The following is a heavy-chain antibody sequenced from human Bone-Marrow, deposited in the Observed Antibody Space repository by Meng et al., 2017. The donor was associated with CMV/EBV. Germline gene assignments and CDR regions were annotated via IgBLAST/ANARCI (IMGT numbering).Heavy chain of an antibody. J-gene: IGHJ4*02. Sequence: LSCAASGFPFSNSAMGWVRQAPGKGLEWVSAISGSGNSPITTYYADSVKGRFAISRDNSKNTLYLQMNRLRAEDTAVYFCATRGSVLGGQGTLVTVSS. CDR1: GFPFSNSA. CDR2: ISGSGNSPITT. V-gene: IGHV3-23*01. D-gene: IGHD3-16*01. CDR3: ATRGSVL.